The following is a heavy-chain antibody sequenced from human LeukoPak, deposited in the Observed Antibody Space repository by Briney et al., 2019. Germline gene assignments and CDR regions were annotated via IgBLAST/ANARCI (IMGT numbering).Heavy chain of an antibody. D-gene: IGHD3-10*01. CDR1: GGTFSSYA. Sequence: ASVKVSCKASGGTFSSYAISWVRQAPGQGLEWMGIINPSGGSTSYAQKFQGRVTMTTDTSTSTAYMELRSLRSDDTAVYYCARQGSMVRGVILNWFDPWGQGTLVTVSS. CDR2: INPSGGST. V-gene: IGHV1-46*01. CDR3: ARQGSMVRGVILNWFDP. J-gene: IGHJ5*02.